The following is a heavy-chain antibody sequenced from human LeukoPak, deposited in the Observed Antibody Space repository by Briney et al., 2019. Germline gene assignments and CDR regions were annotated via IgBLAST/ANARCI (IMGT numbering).Heavy chain of an antibody. D-gene: IGHD1-26*01. V-gene: IGHV3-33*01. J-gene: IGHJ4*02. CDR3: ARDRSTTAVDY. Sequence: GRSLRLSCAASGFTFSSYGMHWVRQAPGRGLEWVAVIWYDGSNKYYADSVKGRFTISRDNSKNTLYLQINGLRAEDTAVYYCARDRSTTAVDYWGQGTLVTVSS. CDR1: GFTFSSYG. CDR2: IWYDGSNK.